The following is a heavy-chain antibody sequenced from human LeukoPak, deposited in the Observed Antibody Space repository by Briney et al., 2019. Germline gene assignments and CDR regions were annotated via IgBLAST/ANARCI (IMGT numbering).Heavy chain of an antibody. CDR3: AKDSLPTSGCRGYFDY. V-gene: IGHV3-23*01. Sequence: GGSLRLSCAASGFTFSAYAMTWVRQAPGKGLEWVSAISGSGGNTYYANSVKGRFTISRDNSMNTLYLQMNSLRAEDTAIYYCAKDSLPTSGCRGYFDYWGQGTLVTVSS. CDR2: ISGSGGNT. CDR1: GFTFSAYA. D-gene: IGHD6-25*01. J-gene: IGHJ4*02.